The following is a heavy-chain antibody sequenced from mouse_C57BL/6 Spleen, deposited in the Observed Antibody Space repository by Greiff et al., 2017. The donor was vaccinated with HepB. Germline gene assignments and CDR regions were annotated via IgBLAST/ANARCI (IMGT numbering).Heavy chain of an antibody. Sequence: VQLKESGPELVKPGASVKIPCKASGYTFTDYNMDWVKQSHGKSLEWIGDINSNNGGTIYNQKFKGKATLTVDKSSSTAYMELRSLTSEDTAVYYCARLTGSVFDYWGQGTTLTVSS. CDR1: GYTFTDYN. CDR3: ARLTGSVFDY. CDR2: INSNNGGT. V-gene: IGHV1-18*01. J-gene: IGHJ2*01. D-gene: IGHD4-1*01.